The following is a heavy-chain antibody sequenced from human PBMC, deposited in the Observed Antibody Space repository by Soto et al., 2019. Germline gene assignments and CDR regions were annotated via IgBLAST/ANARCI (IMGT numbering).Heavy chain of an antibody. Sequence: GGSLRLSCAASGFTFSASGMHWVRQASGKGLEWVGRIRSKASNYATAYGASVKGRFTISRDDSKNTAYLQMNSLKIEDTAVYYCTTRVDFDYWGQGTLVTVSS. CDR1: GFTFSASG. D-gene: IGHD3-3*01. V-gene: IGHV3-73*01. J-gene: IGHJ4*02. CDR3: TTRVDFDY. CDR2: IRSKASNYAT.